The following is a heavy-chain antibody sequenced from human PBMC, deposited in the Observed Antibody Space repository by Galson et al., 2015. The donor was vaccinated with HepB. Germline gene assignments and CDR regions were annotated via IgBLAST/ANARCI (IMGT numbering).Heavy chain of an antibody. CDR1: GFTFSSYA. CDR2: ISSNGGST. V-gene: IGHV3-64D*06. D-gene: IGHD3-16*01. J-gene: IGHJ4*02. CDR3: MKDLGLGGEGALKHDY. Sequence: SLRLSCAASGFTFSSYAMHWVRQAPGKGLEYVSAISSNGGSTYYADSVKGRFTISRDNSKNTLYLQMSSLRAEDTVVYYCMKDLGLGGEGALKHDYWGQGTLVTVSS.